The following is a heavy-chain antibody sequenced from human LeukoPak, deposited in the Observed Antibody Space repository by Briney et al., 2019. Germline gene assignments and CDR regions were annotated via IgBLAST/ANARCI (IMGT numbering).Heavy chain of an antibody. CDR3: SEGYFEPFDH. D-gene: IGHD2/OR15-2a*01. CDR1: GASVSSSH. Sequence: SETLSLTCVVSGASVSSSHWNWIRHLPGKGLEWIGCLSYTGKTDYNPSLTSRVTISLDTSKNQVSLKLRSVAAADTAVYYCSEGYFEPFDHWGQGTLVTVSS. CDR2: LSYTGKT. J-gene: IGHJ4*02. V-gene: IGHV4-59*02.